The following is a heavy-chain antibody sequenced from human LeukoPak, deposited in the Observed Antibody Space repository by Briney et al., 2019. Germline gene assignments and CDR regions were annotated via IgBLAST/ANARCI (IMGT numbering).Heavy chain of an antibody. V-gene: IGHV1-2*02. J-gene: IGHJ6*02. Sequence: ASVKVSCKASGYTFVGYFMYWVRQVPGQGLECMGWINPTSSVTNYAQHFQGRVTMTSDTSISTTYMELSGLTSDDTAVYYCARGPKSFYYYGMDVWGQGTTVTVSS. CDR3: ARGPKSFYYYGMDV. CDR2: INPTSSVT. CDR1: GYTFVGYF.